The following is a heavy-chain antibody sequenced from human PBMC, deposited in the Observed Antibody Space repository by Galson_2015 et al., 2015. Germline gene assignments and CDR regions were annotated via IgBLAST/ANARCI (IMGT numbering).Heavy chain of an antibody. Sequence: SLRLSCAASGFTFSSYSMNWVRQAPGKGLEWVSSISSSSSYIYYADSVKGRFTISRDNAKNSLYLQMNSLRAEDTAVYYCARDFLRIEGRVYGMDVWGQGTTVTVSS. CDR1: GFTFSSYS. CDR3: ARDFLRIEGRVYGMDV. V-gene: IGHV3-21*01. D-gene: IGHD2-15*01. J-gene: IGHJ6*02. CDR2: ISSSSSYI.